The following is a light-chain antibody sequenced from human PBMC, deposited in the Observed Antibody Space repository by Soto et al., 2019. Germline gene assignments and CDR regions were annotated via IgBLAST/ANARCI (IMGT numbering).Light chain of an antibody. V-gene: IGKV3-15*01. J-gene: IGKJ1*01. CDR1: QSFSSN. CDR3: QQYNNWPRT. CDR2: GAS. Sequence: EIVMTPAPAALSVSPGERATLSCRASQSFSSNLAWYQQKPGQAPRLLIYGASTRATGVPARFSGSGSGTEFTLTISSLQSEDFAVYYCQQYNNWPRTFGQGTKVDIK.